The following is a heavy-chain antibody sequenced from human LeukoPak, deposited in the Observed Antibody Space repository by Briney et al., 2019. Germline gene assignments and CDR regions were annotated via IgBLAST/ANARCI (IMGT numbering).Heavy chain of an antibody. V-gene: IGHV1-69*05. Sequence: SVKVSCKASGGTFSSYAISWVRQAPGQGLEWMGGIIPIFGTANYAQKFQGRVTITTDESTSTDYMELSSLRSEDTAVYYCARRKIFGGNEPLYYYYYMDVWGKGTTVTVSS. D-gene: IGHD3-3*01. CDR1: GGTFSSYA. J-gene: IGHJ6*03. CDR2: IIPIFGTA. CDR3: ARRKIFGGNEPLYYYYYMDV.